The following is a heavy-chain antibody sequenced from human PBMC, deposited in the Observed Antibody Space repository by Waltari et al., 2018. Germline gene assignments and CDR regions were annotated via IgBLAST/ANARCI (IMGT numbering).Heavy chain of an antibody. CDR2: INHAGNT. D-gene: IGHD2-15*01. J-gene: IGHJ6*02. CDR1: GGSFRGYY. CDR3: ARLEDCSGGNCYSANNHPVDV. Sequence: QVHLQQWGAGLLKASETLSLTCAVDGGSFRGYYWSWVRQPPGKGLEWIGEINHAGNTNFNPSLKSRVVISEDTSKSQCYLKLTFVTAADTGVYYCARLEDCSGGNCYSANNHPVDVWGQGTSVTVSS. V-gene: IGHV4-34*01.